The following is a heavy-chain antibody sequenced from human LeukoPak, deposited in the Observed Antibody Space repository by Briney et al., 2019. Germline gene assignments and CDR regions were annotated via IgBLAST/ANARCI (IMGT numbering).Heavy chain of an antibody. CDR3: AKDPRLRFLEWLFSFWYFDL. CDR1: GFTFSSYW. Sequence: GGSLRLSCAASGFTFSSYWMSWVRQAPGKGLEWVANIKQDGSENYYVDSVKGRFTISRDNAKNSLYLEMNSLRAEDTAVYYCAKDPRLRFLEWLFSFWYFDLWGRGTLVTVSS. D-gene: IGHD3-3*01. J-gene: IGHJ2*01. V-gene: IGHV3-7*01. CDR2: IKQDGSEN.